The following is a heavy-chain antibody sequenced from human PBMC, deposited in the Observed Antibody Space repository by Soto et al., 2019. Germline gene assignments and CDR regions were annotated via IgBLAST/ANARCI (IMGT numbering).Heavy chain of an antibody. CDR1: GASVSSNSAA. Sequence: SQTLSLTCAISGASVSSNSAAWNWIRQSPSRGLEWLGRTYYRSKWYNDYAVSVKSRITINPDTSKNQFSLQLNSVTPEDTAVYYCARPYCSAGSSYFGAVCFNPWRQVTRGTVSS. D-gene: IGHD2-15*01. V-gene: IGHV6-1*01. CDR2: TYYRSKWYN. J-gene: IGHJ5*02. CDR3: ARPYCSAGSSYFGAVCFNP.